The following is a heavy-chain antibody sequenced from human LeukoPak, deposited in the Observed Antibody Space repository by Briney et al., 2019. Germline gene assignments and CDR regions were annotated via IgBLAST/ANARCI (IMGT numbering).Heavy chain of an antibody. CDR2: INAGNGNT. CDR1: GHTFSSYS. J-gene: IGHJ4*02. D-gene: IGHD3-16*01. V-gene: IGHV1-3*01. Sequence: GASVKVSCEASGHTFSSYSIHWVRQAPGQRLEWMGWINAGNGNTRYSQKFEGRVAITRDTSASTAYMELSSLTSEDTAVYYCAREWGKDSYYFDYWGQGTLVTVSS. CDR3: AREWGKDSYYFDY.